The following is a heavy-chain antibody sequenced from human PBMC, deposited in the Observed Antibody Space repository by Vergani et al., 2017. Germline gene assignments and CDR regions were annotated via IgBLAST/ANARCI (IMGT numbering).Heavy chain of an antibody. CDR2: IYVSGIT. J-gene: IGHJ3*01. Sequence: QVQLQESGPGLVKPSQTLSLTCTVSGGSINNDFYYWHWIRQPAGKGLEWIGRIYVSGITDYNSSLRRRVSMSVDTSKNQFSLTLTAVTAADTAVYYCARDNKQLRPRAFDLWVQGTMVTVSS. CDR3: ARDNKQLRPRAFDL. V-gene: IGHV4-61*02. CDR1: GGSINNDFYY. D-gene: IGHD4-23*01.